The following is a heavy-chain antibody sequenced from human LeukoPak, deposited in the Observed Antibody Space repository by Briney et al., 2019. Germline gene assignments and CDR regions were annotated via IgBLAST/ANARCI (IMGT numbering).Heavy chain of an antibody. D-gene: IGHD6-13*01. Sequence: RASVKVSCKASGYTFTSYGISWVRQAPGQGLEWMGWISAYNGNTNYAQKLQGRVTMTTDTSTSTAYMELRSLRSDDTAVYYCARGPASGRQYSSSWYRSPADYWGQGTLVTVSS. CDR1: GYTFTSYG. CDR3: ARGPASGRQYSSSWYRSPADY. V-gene: IGHV1-18*01. J-gene: IGHJ4*02. CDR2: ISAYNGNT.